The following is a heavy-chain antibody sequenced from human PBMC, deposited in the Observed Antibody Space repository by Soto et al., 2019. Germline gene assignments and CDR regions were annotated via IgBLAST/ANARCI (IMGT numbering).Heavy chain of an antibody. CDR2: IYFRGST. J-gene: IGHJ5*02. CDR3: AIALRGPAGHMNWFDP. V-gene: IGHV4-59*12. D-gene: IGHD2-2*01. CDR1: GGSISSYY. Sequence: SETLSLTCTVSGGSISSYYWSWIRQPPGKGLEWIGYIYFRGSTNYNPSLKSRVTISVDTSKNQFSLKLSSVTAADTAVYYCAIALRGPAGHMNWFDPWGQGTLVTVSP.